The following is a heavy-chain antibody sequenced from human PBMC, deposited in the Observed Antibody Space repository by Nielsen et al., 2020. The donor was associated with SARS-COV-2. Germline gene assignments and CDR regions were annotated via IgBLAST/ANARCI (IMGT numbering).Heavy chain of an antibody. V-gene: IGHV1-46*01. CDR3: ARTDIQLELRGYYYYGMDV. Sequence: ASVKVSCKASGYTFSSYYIHWARQAPGQGLEWMGIINPSGGSTNYAQQFQGRVTMTRDTSTSTAYMELSSLRSEDTAVYYCARTDIQLELRGYYYYGMDVWGQGTTVTVSS. D-gene: IGHD1-1*01. J-gene: IGHJ6*02. CDR2: INPSGGST. CDR1: GYTFSSYY.